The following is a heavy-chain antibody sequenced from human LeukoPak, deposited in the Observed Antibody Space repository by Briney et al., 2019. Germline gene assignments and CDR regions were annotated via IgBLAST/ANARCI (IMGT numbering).Heavy chain of an antibody. J-gene: IGHJ4*02. CDR2: SGSGGST. Sequence: GGSLRLSCPASGFTFSSYAMSWVRQAPGKGLEWVSGSGSGGSTHYADSVKGRFTISRDNSKNTLYLQMNSLRAEDTAVYYCAKDFWSGYYPKYWGQGTLVTVSS. V-gene: IGHV3-23*01. D-gene: IGHD3-3*01. CDR1: GFTFSSYA. CDR3: AKDFWSGYYPKY.